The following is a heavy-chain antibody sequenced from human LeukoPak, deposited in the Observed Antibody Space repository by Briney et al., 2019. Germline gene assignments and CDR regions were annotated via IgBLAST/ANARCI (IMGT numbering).Heavy chain of an antibody. CDR1: GFTFSSYA. CDR3: AKVSTMIGAFDI. V-gene: IGHV3-23*01. CDR2: ISGSGGST. D-gene: IGHD3-22*01. Sequence: GGSLRLSCAASGFTFSSYAMSWVRQAPGKGLEWVSAISGSGGSTYYAASVKGRFTIPRDNSKNTLYLQMNRLRAEDTAVYYCAKVSTMIGAFDIWGQGTMVTVSS. J-gene: IGHJ3*02.